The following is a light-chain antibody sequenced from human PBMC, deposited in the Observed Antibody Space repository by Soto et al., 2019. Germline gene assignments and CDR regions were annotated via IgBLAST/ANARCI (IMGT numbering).Light chain of an antibody. CDR2: DVS. Sequence: QSALTQPRSVSGSPGQSVTISCTGTSSDVGGYNYVSWYQQHSGKAPKLMIYDVSERPSGVPDRFSGSKSGNTASLTISGLQAEDEADYYCCSYAGTYTLLFGGGTQLTVL. CDR1: SSDVGGYNY. J-gene: IGLJ2*01. V-gene: IGLV2-11*01. CDR3: CSYAGTYTLL.